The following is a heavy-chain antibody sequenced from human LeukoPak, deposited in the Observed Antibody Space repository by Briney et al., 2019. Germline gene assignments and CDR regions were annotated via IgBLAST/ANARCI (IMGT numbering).Heavy chain of an antibody. CDR1: GFTFSSYA. D-gene: IGHD6-13*01. CDR2: ISSNGGST. V-gene: IGHV3-64D*06. CDR3: VKDSGSSSWGVYYYGMDV. Sequence: GGSLRLSCSASGFTFSSYAMHWVRQAPGKGLEYVSAISSNGGSTYYADSVKGRFTISRDNSKNTLYLQMSSLRAEDTAVYYCVKDSGSSSWGVYYYGMDVWGQGTTVTVFS. J-gene: IGHJ6*02.